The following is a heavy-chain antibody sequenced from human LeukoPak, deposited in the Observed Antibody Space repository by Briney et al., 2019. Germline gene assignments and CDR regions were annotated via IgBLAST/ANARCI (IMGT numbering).Heavy chain of an antibody. J-gene: IGHJ4*02. CDR3: ASLVHHFDY. CDR1: GFTFSSYA. CDR2: ISYDGSNK. Sequence: GGSLRLSCAASGFTFSSYAMHWVRQAPGKGLEWVAVISYDGSNKYYADSVKGRFTISRDNSKNTLYLQMNSLRAEDTAVYYCASLVHHFDYWGQGTLVTVSS. V-gene: IGHV3-30-3*01. D-gene: IGHD2-8*01.